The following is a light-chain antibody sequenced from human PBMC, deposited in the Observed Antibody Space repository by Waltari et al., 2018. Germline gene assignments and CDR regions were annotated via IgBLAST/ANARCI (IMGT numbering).Light chain of an antibody. J-gene: IGKJ2*01. V-gene: IGKV4-1*01. Sequence: DIVMTQSPDSLAVSLGERATINCKSSQSVLYSSNNKNYVAWYQQKPGQPPKLLIYWAATRESGVPERCSGSESGTDFTLTISSLQAEDVAVYYCQQYYSIPYTFGQGTKLEIK. CDR2: WAA. CDR3: QQYYSIPYT. CDR1: QSVLYSSNNKNY.